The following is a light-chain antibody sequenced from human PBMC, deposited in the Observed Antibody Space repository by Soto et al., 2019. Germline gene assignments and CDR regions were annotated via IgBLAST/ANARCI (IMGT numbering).Light chain of an antibody. CDR2: DAS. J-gene: IGKJ2*01. CDR3: QQYNSYLYT. V-gene: IGKV1-5*01. CDR1: QSISSW. Sequence: DIQMTQSTSTLSASVGDRVTITCRASQSISSWLAWYQQKPGKATKLLIYDASSLESGVPSRFRCSGAGTEVTLSISGLQPDDFPTDSCQQYNSYLYTFGQGTKLEIK.